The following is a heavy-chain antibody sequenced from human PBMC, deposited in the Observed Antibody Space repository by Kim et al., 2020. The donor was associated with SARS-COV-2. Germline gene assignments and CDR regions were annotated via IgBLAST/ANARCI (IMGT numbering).Heavy chain of an antibody. V-gene: IGHV4-34*01. D-gene: IGHD6-6*01. CDR1: GGSFSGYY. J-gene: IGHJ5*02. CDR3: ARKGSSSFRP. CDR2: INHSGST. Sequence: SETLSLTCAVYGGSFSGYYWSWIRQPPGKGLEWIGEINHSGSTNYNPSLKSRVTISVDTSKNQFSLKLSSVTAADTAVYYCARKGSSSFRPWGQGTLVTVSS.